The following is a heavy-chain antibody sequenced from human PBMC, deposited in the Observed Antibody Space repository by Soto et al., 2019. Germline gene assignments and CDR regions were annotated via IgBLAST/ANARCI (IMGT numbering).Heavy chain of an antibody. V-gene: IGHV1-69*13. CDR1: GGTFSNSA. D-gene: IGHD6-6*01. CDR3: ARPSGLLGQYSALVDY. CDR2: IIPIFTTT. Sequence: SVKVSCKASGGTFSNSAIAWVRQAPGQGLEWLGMIIPIFTTTNYAQKFKDRLTISADGSTSTAYMELSGLKSEDTAVYFCARPSGLLGQYSALVDYWGQGTLVTVSS. J-gene: IGHJ4*02.